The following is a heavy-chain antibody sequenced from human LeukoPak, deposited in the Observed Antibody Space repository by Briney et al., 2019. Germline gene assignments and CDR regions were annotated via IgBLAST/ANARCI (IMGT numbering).Heavy chain of an antibody. CDR3: TRVRHCSSTSCHRGPFDI. J-gene: IGHJ3*02. V-gene: IGHV4-34*01. CDR1: GGSFSGYY. Sequence: PSETLSLTCAVYGGSFSGYYWSWIRQPPGKGLEWIGSIYHSGSTYYNPSLKSRVTISVDTSKNQFSLKLSSVTAADTAVYYCTRVRHCSSTSCHRGPFDIWGQGTMVTVSS. D-gene: IGHD2-2*01. CDR2: IYHSGST.